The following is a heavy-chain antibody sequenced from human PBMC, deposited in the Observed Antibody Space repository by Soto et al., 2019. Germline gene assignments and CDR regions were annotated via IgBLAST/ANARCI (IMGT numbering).Heavy chain of an antibody. V-gene: IGHV3-73*02. CDR3: TRRQFYYFGLDV. D-gene: IGHD6-19*01. J-gene: IGHJ6*02. CDR2: IRTDANTYAT. Sequence: QLVESGGALVKPGGSLKLSCAASGFSFSGSDIQWVRQAPGKGLEWVGRIRTDANTYATAYAASVTVRFTISRDDSRNTAYLQMNSLKTEDTAVYFCTRRQFYYFGLDVWGQGTTVIVSS. CDR1: GFSFSGSD.